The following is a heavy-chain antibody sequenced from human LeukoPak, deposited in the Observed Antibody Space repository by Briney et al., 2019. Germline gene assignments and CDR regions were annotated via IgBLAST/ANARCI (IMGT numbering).Heavy chain of an antibody. CDR1: GYSISSDYF. CDR3: AREPYCTNGVCSAY. CDR2: IYRSGST. V-gene: IGHV4-38-2*02. D-gene: IGHD2-8*01. Sequence: SETLSLTCAVSGYSISSDYFWGWIRQPPGRGLEWIGSIYRSGSTYYNPSLKSRVTVSIHTSKNQFSLKLSSVTAADTAVYYCAREPYCTNGVCSAYWGQGTLVTVSS. J-gene: IGHJ4*02.